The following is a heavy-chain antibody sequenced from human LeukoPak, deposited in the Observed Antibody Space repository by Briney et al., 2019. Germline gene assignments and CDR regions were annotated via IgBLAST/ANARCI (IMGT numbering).Heavy chain of an antibody. J-gene: IGHJ4*02. CDR1: GFTFSGYA. CDR3: VKDLGSYGSGSWGDY. Sequence: GGSLRLSCSASGFTFSGYAMHWVRQAPGKGLEYVSGISTAGHSTYYADSVKGRFTISRDNSKNTLYLQRSSLRAEDTAVYYCVKDLGSYGSGSWGDYWGQGTLVTVSS. CDR2: ISTAGHST. D-gene: IGHD3-10*01. V-gene: IGHV3-64D*06.